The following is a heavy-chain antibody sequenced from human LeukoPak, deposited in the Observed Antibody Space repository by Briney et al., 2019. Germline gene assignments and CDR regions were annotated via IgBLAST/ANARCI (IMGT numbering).Heavy chain of an antibody. CDR2: ISYDGSNK. J-gene: IGHJ4*02. D-gene: IGHD5-18*01. CDR1: GFTFSSYA. V-gene: IGHV3-30-3*01. Sequence: GGSLRLSCAASGFTFSSYAMHWVRQAPGKGLEWVAVISYDGSNKYYADSEKGRFTISRDNSKNTLFLQMNSLRAEDTAVYYCAREGYSYAYDYWGQGTLVTVSS. CDR3: AREGYSYAYDY.